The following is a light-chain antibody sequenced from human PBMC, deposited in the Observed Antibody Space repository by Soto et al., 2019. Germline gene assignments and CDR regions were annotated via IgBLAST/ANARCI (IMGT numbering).Light chain of an antibody. Sequence: QSALTQPASVSGSPGQSITISCTGTSSDVGAYIFVSWYQQHPGKAPKLMIYDIINRPSGVSNRFSGSKSGNTASLTISGLQAEDEADYYCVSFTTSRSYVFGTGTNVTVL. CDR2: DII. V-gene: IGLV2-14*03. J-gene: IGLJ1*01. CDR1: SSDVGAYIF. CDR3: VSFTTSRSYV.